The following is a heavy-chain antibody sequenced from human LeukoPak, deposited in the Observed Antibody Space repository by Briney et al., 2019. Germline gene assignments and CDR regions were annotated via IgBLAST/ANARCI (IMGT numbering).Heavy chain of an antibody. D-gene: IGHD3-22*01. CDR2: IYPGDSDT. Sequence: GESLKISCKGSGYSFTSYWIGWVRQMPGKGLEWMGTIYPGDSDTRYSPSFQGQVTISADKSISTAYLQWSSLKASDTAMYYCARLVLYTDSSGYYFDYWGQGTLVTVSS. CDR1: GYSFTSYW. V-gene: IGHV5-51*01. CDR3: ARLVLYTDSSGYYFDY. J-gene: IGHJ4*02.